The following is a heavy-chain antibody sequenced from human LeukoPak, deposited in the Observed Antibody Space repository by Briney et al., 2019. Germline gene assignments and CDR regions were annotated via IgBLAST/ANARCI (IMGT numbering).Heavy chain of an antibody. D-gene: IGHD3-22*01. CDR1: GGTFSSYA. CDR2: IIPIFGTA. CDR3: ARSNYYDSSGYCDY. V-gene: IGHV1-69*05. Sequence: SVKVSCKASGGTFSSYAISWVRQAPGQGLEWMGRIIPIFGTANYAQKFQGRVTITTDESTSTAYMELSSLRSEDTAVYYCARSNYYDSSGYCDYWGQGTLVTVSS. J-gene: IGHJ4*02.